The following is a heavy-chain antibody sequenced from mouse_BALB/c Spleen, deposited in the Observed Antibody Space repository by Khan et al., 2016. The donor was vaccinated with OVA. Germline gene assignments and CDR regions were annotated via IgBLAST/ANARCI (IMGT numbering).Heavy chain of an antibody. CDR2: INPYNDGT. D-gene: IGHD2-4*01. Sequence: VQLKQSGPELVKPGASVKMSCKASGYTYTSYVMHWVKQKPGQGLEWIGYINPYNDGTKYDEKFKGKATLISDKSSSTAYMELSSLTSEDSAVYYCARWGIKTGFAYWGQGNLVTVSA. CDR1: GYTYTSYV. CDR3: ARWGIKTGFAY. J-gene: IGHJ3*01. V-gene: IGHV1S136*01.